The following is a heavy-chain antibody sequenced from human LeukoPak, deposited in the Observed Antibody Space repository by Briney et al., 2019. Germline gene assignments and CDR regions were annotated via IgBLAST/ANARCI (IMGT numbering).Heavy chain of an antibody. V-gene: IGHV4-34*01. CDR3: ARRINDFWSGQYGYYFDY. CDR2: IDHTGSI. CDR1: AGSFTGYY. D-gene: IGHD3-3*01. J-gene: IGHJ4*02. Sequence: SETLSLTCAVNAGSFTGYYWSWIRQPPGKGLEWIGEIDHTGSISYNPSLRSRVTISVDTFKNQFSLKLSPVTAADTAVYYCARRINDFWSGQYGYYFDYWGQGTLVTVSS.